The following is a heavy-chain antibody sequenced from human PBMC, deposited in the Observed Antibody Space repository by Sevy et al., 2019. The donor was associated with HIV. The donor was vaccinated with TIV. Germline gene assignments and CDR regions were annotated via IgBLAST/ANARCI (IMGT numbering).Heavy chain of an antibody. CDR2: LKSKADGGTV. J-gene: IGHJ4*02. D-gene: IGHD1-1*01. CDR3: TRWKGLQSIFDY. V-gene: IGHV3-49*04. CDR1: VFTFGDYA. Sequence: SLRLSCTTSVFTFGDYAMNWVRQAPGKGLEWVAFLKSKADGGTVDHAASVKGRFTISRDDSKSIAYLQMNDLTTEDTGVYYCTRWKGLQSIFDYWGQGALVTVSS.